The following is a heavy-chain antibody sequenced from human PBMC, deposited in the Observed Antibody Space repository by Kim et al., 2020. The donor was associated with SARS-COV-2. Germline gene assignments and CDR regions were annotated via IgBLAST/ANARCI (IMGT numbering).Heavy chain of an antibody. CDR3: ARLEVGALDY. V-gene: IGHV3-53*01. J-gene: IGHJ4*02. Sequence: STYYADSVKGRFTISRDNSKNTLYLQMNSRRAEDTAVYYCARLEVGALDYWGQGTPVTVSS. CDR2: ST. D-gene: IGHD1-26*01.